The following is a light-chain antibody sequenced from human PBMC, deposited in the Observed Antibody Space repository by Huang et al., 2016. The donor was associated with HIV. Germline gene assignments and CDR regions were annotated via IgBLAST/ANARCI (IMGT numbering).Light chain of an antibody. CDR2: GTS. V-gene: IGKV3-20*01. Sequence: DIVLTQSPGTLSLSPGERATLSCRASQSVVSSYLAWYQQKPGQAPRLVIYGTSIRAADIPDRFSGSGSGTDFTLTISRLEPEDFAVYYCQQYGSSPITFGQGTRLEIK. CDR1: QSVVSSY. CDR3: QQYGSSPIT. J-gene: IGKJ5*01.